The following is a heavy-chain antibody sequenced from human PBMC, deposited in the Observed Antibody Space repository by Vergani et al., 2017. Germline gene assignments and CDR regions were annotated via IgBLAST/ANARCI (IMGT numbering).Heavy chain of an antibody. Sequence: QVQLQQWGAGLLKPSETLSLTCAVYGGSFSGYYWSWIRQPPGKGLEWIGEINHSGSTNYNPSLKSRVTISVDTSKNQFSLKLSSVPAADTAVYYCARDGGPYYGSGQFDPWGQGTLVTVSS. CDR1: GGSFSGYY. CDR2: INHSGST. J-gene: IGHJ5*02. V-gene: IGHV4-34*01. CDR3: ARDGGPYYGSGQFDP. D-gene: IGHD3-10*01.